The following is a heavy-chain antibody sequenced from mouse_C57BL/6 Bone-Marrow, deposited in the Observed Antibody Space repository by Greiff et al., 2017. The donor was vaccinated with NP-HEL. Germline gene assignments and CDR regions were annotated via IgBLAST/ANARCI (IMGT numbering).Heavy chain of an antibody. V-gene: IGHV10-1*01. D-gene: IGHD1-1*01. CDR2: IRSKSNNYAT. CDR1: GFSFNTYA. J-gene: IGHJ4*01. CDR3: LRLDYSSSSYYYAMYC. Sequence: EVQVVESGGGLVQPKGSLKLSCEASGFSFNTYAMNWVRQAPGKGLEWVARIRSKSNNYATYYADSVKDRFTISRDDSESMLFLQINNFKTEDTAMYYCLRLDYSSSSYYYAMYCWGQVTSVTVSS.